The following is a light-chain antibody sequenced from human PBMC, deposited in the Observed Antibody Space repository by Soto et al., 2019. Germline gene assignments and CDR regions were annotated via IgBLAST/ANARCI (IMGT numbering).Light chain of an antibody. V-gene: IGKV4-1*01. CDR3: KQYKNTPPI. J-gene: IGKJ2*01. CDR2: WAS. Sequence: DIVMTQSPDSLAVSLGERATINCKSSQSVLYSSNNKNYLAWYQQRPGQPPKLLIYWASTRESGVPDRFSGSGSGKDFTLTTTNLQAEDVAVYYCKQYKNTPPIFGRGTKLEIK. CDR1: QSVLYSSNNKNY.